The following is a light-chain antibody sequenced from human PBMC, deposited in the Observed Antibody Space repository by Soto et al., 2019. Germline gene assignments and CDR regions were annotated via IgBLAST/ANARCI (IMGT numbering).Light chain of an antibody. J-gene: IGLJ1*01. CDR1: SSNIGAGYD. CDR3: QAYGSSLSGYV. Sequence: QSVLTQPPSVSGAPGQRGTISCTGSSSNIGAGYDVHWYQQLPGTAPKLLIYGNSNRPSGVTDRFSGSKSGTSASLAITGLQAEDEADYYCQAYGSSLSGYVFGTGTKLTVL. CDR2: GNS. V-gene: IGLV1-40*01.